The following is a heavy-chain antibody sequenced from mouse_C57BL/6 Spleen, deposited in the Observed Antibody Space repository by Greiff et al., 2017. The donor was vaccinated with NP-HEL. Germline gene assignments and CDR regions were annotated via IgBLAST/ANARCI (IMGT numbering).Heavy chain of an antibody. V-gene: IGHV1-64*01. D-gene: IGHD2-4*01. J-gene: IGHJ4*01. Sequence: QVQLQQSGAELVKPGASVKLSCKASGYTFTSYWMHWVKQRPGQGLEWIGMIHPNSGSTNYNEKFKSKATLTVDKSSSTAYMQLSSLTSEDSAVYYCARSYDYGPAYAMDYWGQGTSVTVSS. CDR2: IHPNSGST. CDR3: ARSYDYGPAYAMDY. CDR1: GYTFTSYW.